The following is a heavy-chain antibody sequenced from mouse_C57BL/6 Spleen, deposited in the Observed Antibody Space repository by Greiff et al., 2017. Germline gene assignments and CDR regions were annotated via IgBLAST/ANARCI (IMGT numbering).Heavy chain of an antibody. V-gene: IGHV1-74*01. CDR2: IHPSDSDT. CDR1: GYTFTSYW. J-gene: IGHJ3*01. D-gene: IGHD1-1*01. Sequence: QVQLKQPGAELVKPGASVKVSCKASGYTFTSYWMHWVKQRPGQGLEWIGRIHPSDSDTNYNQKFKGKATLTVDKSSSTAYMQLSSLTSEDSAVYYCAIPSTVVARGFAYWGQGTLVTVSA. CDR3: AIPSTVVARGFAY.